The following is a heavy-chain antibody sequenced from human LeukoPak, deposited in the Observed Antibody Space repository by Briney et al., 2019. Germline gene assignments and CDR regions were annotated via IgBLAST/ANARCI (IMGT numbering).Heavy chain of an antibody. D-gene: IGHD1-26*01. CDR3: ASLVGATWAY. V-gene: IGHV1-69*05. J-gene: IGHJ4*02. Sequence: SVKVSCKASGGTFSSYAISWVRQAPGQGLEWMGRIIPIFGTANYAQKFQGRVTITTDESTSTAYMEPSSLRSEDTAVYYCASLVGATWAYWGQGTLVTVSS. CDR2: IIPIFGTA. CDR1: GGTFSSYA.